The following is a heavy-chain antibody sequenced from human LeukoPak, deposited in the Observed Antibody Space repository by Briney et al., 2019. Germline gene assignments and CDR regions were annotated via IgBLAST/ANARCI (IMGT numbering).Heavy chain of an antibody. CDR2: IFGNGDTT. V-gene: IGHV3-23*01. J-gene: IGHJ4*02. D-gene: IGHD3-10*01. CDR1: GFSFSSYA. CDR3: AKRNTMVRGGPCFDY. Sequence: QSGGSLRLSCAASGFSFSSYAMNWVRQAPGKGLEWVSIIFGNGDTTYYADSVKGRFNVSRDNSKDTLYLQMNDLRADDTAIYYCAKRNTMVRGGPCFDYWGQGLLVTVSS.